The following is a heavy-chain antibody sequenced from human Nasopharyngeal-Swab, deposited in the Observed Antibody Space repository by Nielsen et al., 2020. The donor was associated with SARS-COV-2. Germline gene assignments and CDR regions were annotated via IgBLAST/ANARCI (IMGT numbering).Heavy chain of an antibody. CDR2: ISYDGSNK. CDR3: AKDHDTIFSFGDY. D-gene: IGHD3-9*01. J-gene: IGHJ4*02. Sequence: GGSLRLSCAASGFTFSSYGMHWVRQAPGKGLEWVAVISYDGSNKYYADSVKGRFTISRDNSKNTLYLQMNSLRAEDTAVYYCAKDHDTIFSFGDYWGQGTLGTVSS. CDR1: GFTFSSYG. V-gene: IGHV3-30*18.